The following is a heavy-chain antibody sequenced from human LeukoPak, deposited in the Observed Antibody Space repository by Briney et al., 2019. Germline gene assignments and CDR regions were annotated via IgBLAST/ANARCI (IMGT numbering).Heavy chain of an antibody. CDR1: GGTFSSYA. J-gene: IGHJ4*02. CDR2: IIPIFGTA. CDR3: ATPPRDYYDSSGLYYFDY. Sequence: SVKVSCKTSGGTFSSYAISWVRQAPGQGLEWMGGIIPIFGTANYAQKFQGRVTITADESTSTAYMELSSLRSEDTAVYYCATPPRDYYDSSGLYYFDYWGQGTLVTVSS. V-gene: IGHV1-69*13. D-gene: IGHD3-22*01.